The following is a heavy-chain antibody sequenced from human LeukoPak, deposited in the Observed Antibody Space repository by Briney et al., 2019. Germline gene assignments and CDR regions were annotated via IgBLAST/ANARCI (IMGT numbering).Heavy chain of an antibody. Sequence: SETMSLTCTVSGGSISSYYWSWIRQPAGKGLEWIGRIYTSGSTNYNPSLKSRVTMSVDTSKNQFSLKLSSVTAADTAVYYCARSLGRCSGSKGDYFDYWGQGTLVTVSS. D-gene: IGHD1-26*01. CDR2: IYTSGST. V-gene: IGHV4-4*07. CDR3: ARSLGRCSGSKGDYFDY. CDR1: GGSISSYY. J-gene: IGHJ4*02.